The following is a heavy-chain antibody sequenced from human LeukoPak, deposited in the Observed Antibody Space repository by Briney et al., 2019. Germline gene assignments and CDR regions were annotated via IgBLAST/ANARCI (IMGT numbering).Heavy chain of an antibody. V-gene: IGHV3-15*01. CDR1: GFTFGNAR. J-gene: IGHJ4*02. CDR2: IKSKTDGGTT. Sequence: GGSLRLSFAASGFTFGNARMIWVGQAPVLVLEWVGRIKSKTDGGTTDYAAPVKGRFTISRDDSKNTLYLQMNSLKTEDTAVYYCTATVPNWGQGTLVTVSS. D-gene: IGHD4-17*01. CDR3: TATVPN.